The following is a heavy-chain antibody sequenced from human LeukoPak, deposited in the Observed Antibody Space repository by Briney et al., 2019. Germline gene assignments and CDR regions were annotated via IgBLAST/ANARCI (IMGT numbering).Heavy chain of an antibody. Sequence: ASVKVSCKASGYTFTGHYLHWVRQAPGQGLEWMGWINPNSGGTKYAQNFQGRVTMTRDTSISTAYMELSRLRSDDTAVYYCARDYLQWWASGYDSSFDYWGQGTLVTVSS. CDR1: GYTFTGHY. CDR2: INPNSGGT. V-gene: IGHV1-2*02. D-gene: IGHD5-12*01. J-gene: IGHJ4*02. CDR3: ARDYLQWWASGYDSSFDY.